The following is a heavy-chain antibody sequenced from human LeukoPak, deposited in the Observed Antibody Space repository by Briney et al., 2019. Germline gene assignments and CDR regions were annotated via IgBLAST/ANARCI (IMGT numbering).Heavy chain of an antibody. CDR1: GYTFTSYG. CDR2: ISAYNGNT. Sequence: GASVKVSCKASGYTFTSYGISWVRQAPGQGLEWMGWISAYNGNTNYAQKLQGRATMTTDTSTSTAYMELRSLRSDDTAVYYCARAMGAIYYGSGSYENWFDPWGQGTLVTVSS. J-gene: IGHJ5*02. CDR3: ARAMGAIYYGSGSYENWFDP. V-gene: IGHV1-18*01. D-gene: IGHD3-10*01.